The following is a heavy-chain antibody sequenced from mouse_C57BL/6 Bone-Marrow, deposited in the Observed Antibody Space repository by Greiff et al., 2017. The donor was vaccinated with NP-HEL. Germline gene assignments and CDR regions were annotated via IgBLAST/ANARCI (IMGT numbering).Heavy chain of an antibody. CDR2: INPNYGTT. CDR1: GYSFTDYN. Sequence: VQLKESGPELVKPGASVKISCKASGYSFTDYNMNWVKQSNGKSLEWIGVINPNYGTTSYNQKFKGKATLTVDQSSSTAYMQINSLTSEDSAVYYCAKNFYGRGYFDVWGTGTTVTVSS. D-gene: IGHD1-2*01. V-gene: IGHV1-39*01. CDR3: AKNFYGRGYFDV. J-gene: IGHJ1*03.